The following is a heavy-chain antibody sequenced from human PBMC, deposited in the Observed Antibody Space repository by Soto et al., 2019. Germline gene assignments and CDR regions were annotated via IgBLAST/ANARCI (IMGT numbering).Heavy chain of an antibody. Sequence: QVQLVESGGGLVKPGGSLRLSCVASGFSFGDSYMSWIRQSAGKGLEWLSYTSGGSSYTKYAESVKGRFPSSRDNARRSLFLQVTGLTADDTAVYYCAKTRVADSGYYFEHWGQGTMVTVSS. J-gene: IGHJ4*02. D-gene: IGHD3-10*01. V-gene: IGHV3-11*05. CDR1: GFSFGDSY. CDR2: TSGGSSYT. CDR3: AKTRVADSGYYFEH.